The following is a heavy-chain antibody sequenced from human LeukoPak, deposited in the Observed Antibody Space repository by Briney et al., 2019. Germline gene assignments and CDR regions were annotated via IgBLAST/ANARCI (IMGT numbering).Heavy chain of an antibody. J-gene: IGHJ4*02. Sequence: SQTLSLTCTVSGGSISSGGYYWSWIRRPPGKGLEWIGYIYHSGSTYYNPSLKSRVTISVDRSKNQFSLKLSSVTAADTAVYYCARGVTDFWNYFYYWGQGTLVTVSS. CDR3: ARGVTDFWNYFYY. V-gene: IGHV4-30-2*01. CDR1: GGSISSGGYY. D-gene: IGHD3-3*01. CDR2: IYHSGST.